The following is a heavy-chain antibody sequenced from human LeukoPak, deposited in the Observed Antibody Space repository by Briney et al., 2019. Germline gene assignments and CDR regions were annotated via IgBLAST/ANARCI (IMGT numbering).Heavy chain of an antibody. CDR2: ISGSSRTI. D-gene: IGHD6-19*01. V-gene: IGHV3-48*03. Sequence: GGSLRLSCAASVFTFSIYEMNWVRQAPGKGLEWVSYISGSSRTIFYADSVKGRFTISRDNTKNSLYLQMNSLRAEDTAVYFCARDSVAVAGSDAFDIWGQGTMVSVSS. CDR1: VFTFSIYE. J-gene: IGHJ3*02. CDR3: ARDSVAVAGSDAFDI.